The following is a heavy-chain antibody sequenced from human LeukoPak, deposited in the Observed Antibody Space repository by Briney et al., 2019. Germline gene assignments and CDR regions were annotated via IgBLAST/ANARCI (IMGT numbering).Heavy chain of an antibody. CDR2: ISGSGGST. CDR3: AKLDCSSTSCYLGDAFDI. Sequence: GGSLRLSCAASGFTFSSYAMSWVRQAPGKGLEWVSAISGSGGSTYYADSVKGRFTISRDNSKNTLYLQTNSLRAEDTAVYYCAKLDCSSTSCYLGDAFDIWGQGTMVTVSS. D-gene: IGHD2-2*01. J-gene: IGHJ3*02. V-gene: IGHV3-23*01. CDR1: GFTFSSYA.